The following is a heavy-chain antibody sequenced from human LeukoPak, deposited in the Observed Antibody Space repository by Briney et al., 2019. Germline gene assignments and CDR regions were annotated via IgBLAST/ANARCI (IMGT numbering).Heavy chain of an antibody. J-gene: IGHJ4*02. CDR3: ANRGYSGYDSY. V-gene: IGHV3-23*01. Sequence: GGSLRLSCAASGFTFSSYAMSWVRKAPGKGLEWVSAISGSGGSTYYADSVKGLFTIPRDNSKNRMYLQMNSLRAEDTAVYYCANRGYSGYDSYWGQGTLVTVPS. D-gene: IGHD5-12*01. CDR1: GFTFSSYA. CDR2: ISGSGGST.